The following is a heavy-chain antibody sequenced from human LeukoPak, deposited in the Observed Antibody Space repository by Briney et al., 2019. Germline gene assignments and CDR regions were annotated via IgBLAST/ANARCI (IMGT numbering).Heavy chain of an antibody. J-gene: IGHJ3*02. V-gene: IGHV3-73*01. CDR2: IRSKAHSYAT. D-gene: IGHD3-16*02. Sequence: GGSPRLSCAASGVTFSGSAMHWVRQASGKGLEWVGRIRSKAHSYATAYAASVKGRFTISRDDSKNTAYLQMNSLRAEDTAVHYCAKAREAGYPNAFDIWGQGTMVTVSS. CDR3: AKAREAGYPNAFDI. CDR1: GVTFSGSA.